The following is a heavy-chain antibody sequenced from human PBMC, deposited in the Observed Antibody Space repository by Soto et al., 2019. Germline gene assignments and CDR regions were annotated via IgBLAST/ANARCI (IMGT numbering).Heavy chain of an antibody. Sequence: SETLSLTCTVSGDSISRYYWSWIRQSPGKGLEWIGYIYDGGSTRYNPSLRSRVTISADTSENQFSLKLSSVTAADTAAYYCARAPTYSYGSGSPYYFYAMDVWGQGTTVTVSS. V-gene: IGHV4-59*01. CDR2: IYDGGST. CDR1: GDSISRYY. D-gene: IGHD3-10*01. CDR3: ARAPTYSYGSGSPYYFYAMDV. J-gene: IGHJ6*02.